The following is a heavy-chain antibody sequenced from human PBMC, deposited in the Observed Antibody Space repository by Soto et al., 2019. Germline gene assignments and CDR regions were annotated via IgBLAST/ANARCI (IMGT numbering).Heavy chain of an antibody. D-gene: IGHD3-9*01. CDR2: ISGSSSTI. CDR1: GFTFSSYS. Sequence: GGSLRLSCAASGFTFSSYSMNWVRQAPGKGLEWVSYISGSSSTIYYADSVKGRFTISRDNAKNSLYLQMNSLRDEDTAVYYCARPSVLRYFDWLSDPFDYWGQGTLVTVSS. J-gene: IGHJ4*02. V-gene: IGHV3-48*02. CDR3: ARPSVLRYFDWLSDPFDY.